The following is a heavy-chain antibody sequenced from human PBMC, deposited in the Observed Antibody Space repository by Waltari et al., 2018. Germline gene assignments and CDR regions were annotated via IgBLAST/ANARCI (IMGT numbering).Heavy chain of an antibody. V-gene: IGHV1-69*01. CDR2: VIPVLGAA. Sequence: VHLLQSGAEVTEPGSSVKVSCKVSGGTFNNPGISWVRQAPGQGLEWMGGVIPVLGAANYAQKFQGRVTISADESSGTAYMEMSSLRSGDTAIYFCAFDTSGSEDYFDFWGQGTLVTVSS. CDR1: GGTFNNPG. D-gene: IGHD3-10*01. J-gene: IGHJ4*02. CDR3: AFDTSGSEDYFDF.